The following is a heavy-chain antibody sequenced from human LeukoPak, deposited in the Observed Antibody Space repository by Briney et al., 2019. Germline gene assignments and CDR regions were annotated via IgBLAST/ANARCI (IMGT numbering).Heavy chain of an antibody. J-gene: IGHJ3*02. CDR3: ARDSPYYYDSSGSSDAFDI. CDR2: ISGRGGST. Sequence: PGGSLRLSCAASGFTFSSYAMSWVRQAPGKGLEWVSAISGRGGSTYYADSVKGRFTISRDNSKNTLYLQMNSLRAEDTAVYYCARDSPYYYDSSGSSDAFDIWGQGTMVTVSS. V-gene: IGHV3-23*01. CDR1: GFTFSSYA. D-gene: IGHD3-22*01.